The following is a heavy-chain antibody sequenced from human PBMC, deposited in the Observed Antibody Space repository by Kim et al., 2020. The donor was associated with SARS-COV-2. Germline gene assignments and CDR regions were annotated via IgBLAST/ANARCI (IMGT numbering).Heavy chain of an antibody. CDR3: TKRTYDFGGWLDY. D-gene: IGHD2-21*01. Sequence: GGSLRLSCAASGFTFSSYAMTWVRQAPGKGLEWVSAISGSEISTYYADSVKGRFTISRDNSKNTLYLQMNSLRAEDTAIYYCTKRTYDFGGWLDYWGQGTLVTVSS. CDR2: ISGSEIST. CDR1: GFTFSSYA. J-gene: IGHJ4*02. V-gene: IGHV3-23*01.